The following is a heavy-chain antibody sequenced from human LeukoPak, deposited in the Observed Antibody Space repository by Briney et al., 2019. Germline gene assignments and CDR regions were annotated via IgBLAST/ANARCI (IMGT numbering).Heavy chain of an antibody. CDR1: GYTFTGYY. D-gene: IGHD3-22*01. CDR3: TIARGAMIVVDPFDY. V-gene: IGHV1-2*02. Sequence: ASVKVSCKASGYTFTGYYMHWVRQAPGQGLEWMGWINPNSGGTNYEQKFQGRVTMTRDTSIRTAYMELRRPRSDDTAVYYCTIARGAMIVVDPFDYWGQGTLVTVSS. CDR2: INPNSGGT. J-gene: IGHJ4*02.